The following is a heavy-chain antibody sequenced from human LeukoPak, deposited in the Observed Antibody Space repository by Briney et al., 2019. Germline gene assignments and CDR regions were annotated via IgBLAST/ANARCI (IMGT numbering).Heavy chain of an antibody. CDR2: IYYSGST. Sequence: SETLSLTCTVSGYSISSGYYWGWIRQPPGKGLEWIGSIYYSGSTYYNPSLKSRVTISVDTSKNQFSLKLSSVTAADTAVYYCARVFPGYVWGSYSPRRFDYWGQGTLVTVSS. CDR3: ARVFPGYVWGSYSPRRFDY. V-gene: IGHV4-38-2*02. CDR1: GYSISSGYY. J-gene: IGHJ4*02. D-gene: IGHD3-16*01.